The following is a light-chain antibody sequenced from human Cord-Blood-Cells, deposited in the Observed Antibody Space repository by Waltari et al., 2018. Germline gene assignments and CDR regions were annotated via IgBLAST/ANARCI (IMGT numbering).Light chain of an antibody. CDR3: CSYAGSVV. CDR1: SSAVGSYNL. J-gene: IGLJ2*01. CDR2: EGS. Sequence: QSALTQPASVSGSPGQSITISCTGTSSAVGSYNLVSWYQQHTGKAPKLMIHEGSKRPSGVSNRFSGSKSGNTASLTIAGLQAEDEADYYCCSYAGSVVFGGGTKLTVL. V-gene: IGLV2-23*01.